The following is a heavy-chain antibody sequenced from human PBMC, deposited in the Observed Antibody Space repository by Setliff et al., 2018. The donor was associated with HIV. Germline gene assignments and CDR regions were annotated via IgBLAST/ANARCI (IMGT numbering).Heavy chain of an antibody. CDR1: GGSISSGDYY. Sequence: SETLSLTCTVSGGSISSGDYYWTWIRQPAGKGLQWIGRIHTSGNTNYNPSLKSRVTISVDTSKSQFSLKLSSVTAADTAMYYCARGRMATVLIRNWIDPWGQGSLGTVSS. J-gene: IGHJ5*02. CDR2: IHTSGNT. D-gene: IGHD4-4*01. V-gene: IGHV4-61*02. CDR3: ARGRMATVLIRNWIDP.